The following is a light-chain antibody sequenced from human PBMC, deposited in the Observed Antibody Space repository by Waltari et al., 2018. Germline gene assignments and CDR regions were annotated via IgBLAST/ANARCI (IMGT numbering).Light chain of an antibody. Sequence: DIQMTQSPSSVSASVGDRVTITCRASQAISSWLAWYQQKPEKAPKLLIYAASSLQSGVPSRFSGSGFGTDFTLTISSLQPEDFATYFCQQFDTFPLNFGQGTRLEIK. V-gene: IGKV1-12*01. CDR2: AAS. CDR3: QQFDTFPLN. J-gene: IGKJ5*01. CDR1: QAISSW.